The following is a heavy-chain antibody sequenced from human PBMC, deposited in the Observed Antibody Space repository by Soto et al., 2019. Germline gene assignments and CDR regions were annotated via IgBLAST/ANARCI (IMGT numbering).Heavy chain of an antibody. CDR1: GFSFSDNL. CDR3: ARDILSVGPRANDAFDV. D-gene: IGHD2-8*02. Sequence: QVQLVQSGAEVRKPGASVNISCRASGFSFSDNLINWVRQAPGQSLEWMGLINPDNGNTRYPQTFQGRVTISRHSSASIAYVEVSDLTSEDTAVYYCARDILSVGPRANDAFDVWGQGTMVTVSS. CDR2: INPDNGNT. J-gene: IGHJ3*01. V-gene: IGHV1-3*01.